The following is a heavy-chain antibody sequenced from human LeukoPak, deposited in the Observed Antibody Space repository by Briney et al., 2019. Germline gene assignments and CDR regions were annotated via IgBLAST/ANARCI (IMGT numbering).Heavy chain of an antibody. CDR3: ARVSAILGVVRFFDI. Sequence: SETLSLTCTVSGGSISSYYWSWIRQPPGKGLEWIGYIYYSGSTNYNPSLKSRVTISVDTSKNQFPLKVSSVTAADTAVYYGARVSAILGVVRFFDIWGQGTMVTVPS. J-gene: IGHJ3*02. D-gene: IGHD3-3*01. CDR1: GGSISSYY. V-gene: IGHV4-59*01. CDR2: IYYSGST.